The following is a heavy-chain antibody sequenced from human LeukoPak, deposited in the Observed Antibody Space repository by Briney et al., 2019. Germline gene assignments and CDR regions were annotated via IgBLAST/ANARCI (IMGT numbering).Heavy chain of an antibody. CDR3: ARADRMYYDYVWGSSRPEYYFDY. D-gene: IGHD3-16*01. J-gene: IGHJ4*02. CDR2: ISYDGSNK. Sequence: PGRSLRLSCAASGFTFSSYAMHWVRQAPGKGLEWVAVISYDGSNKYYADSVKGRFTISRDNAKNTLYLQMNSLRAEDTAVYYCARADRMYYDYVWGSSRPEYYFDYWGQGTLVTVSS. CDR1: GFTFSSYA. V-gene: IGHV3-30*04.